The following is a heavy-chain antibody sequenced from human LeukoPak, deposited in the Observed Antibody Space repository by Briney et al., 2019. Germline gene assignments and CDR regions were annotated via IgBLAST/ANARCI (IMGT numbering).Heavy chain of an antibody. J-gene: IGHJ4*02. D-gene: IGHD6-13*01. V-gene: IGHV3-23*01. CDR2: ISGNGGIT. CDR3: AKYLGSSSWHLDH. CDR1: GFTFSTYA. Sequence: GGSMRLCCAASGFTFSTYAMSWVRQAPGKVLEWVSGISGNGGITLYPDFVKGRFTISRDNSKNILYLQMTRLRVEDTAVYYCAKYLGSSSWHLDHWGQGTLATVSS.